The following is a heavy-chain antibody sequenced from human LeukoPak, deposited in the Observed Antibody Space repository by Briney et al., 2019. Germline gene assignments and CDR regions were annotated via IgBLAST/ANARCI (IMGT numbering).Heavy chain of an antibody. D-gene: IGHD3-10*01. CDR2: ISSSGSTI. CDR1: GFTLSSYE. J-gene: IGHJ4*02. V-gene: IGHV3-48*03. CDR3: ARAGYYFDY. Sequence: PGGSLRLSRAASGFTLSSYEMNWVRPAPGKGLEWVSYISSSGSTIYYADSVKGEFTISRNNTNNSLYLQMNSLRAEDTAVYYCARAGYYFDYWGQGTLVTVSS.